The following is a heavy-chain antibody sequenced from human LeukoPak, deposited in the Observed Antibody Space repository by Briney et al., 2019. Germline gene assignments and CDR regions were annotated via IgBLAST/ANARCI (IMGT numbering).Heavy chain of an antibody. Sequence: SETLSLTCTVSGGSISSGSYYWSWIRQPAGKGLEWIGRVYTSGSTNYNPSLKSRVTISVDTSKNQFSLKLSSVTAADTAVYYCARGGCSTTSCYHFDSWGQRTLVTVSS. J-gene: IGHJ4*02. V-gene: IGHV4-61*02. CDR2: VYTSGST. D-gene: IGHD2-2*01. CDR1: GGSISSGSYY. CDR3: ARGGCSTTSCYHFDS.